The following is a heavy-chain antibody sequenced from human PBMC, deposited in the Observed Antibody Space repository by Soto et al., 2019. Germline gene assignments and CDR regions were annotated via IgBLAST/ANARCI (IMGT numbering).Heavy chain of an antibody. D-gene: IGHD6-13*01. CDR3: ARAAYSSSWYADF. CDR2: INTDGSNS. V-gene: IGHV3-74*02. J-gene: IGHJ4*02. CDR1: GFTFSRYW. Sequence: EMQLVESGGGLVQPGGSLRLSCAASGFTFSRYWMHWVRQSPEKGLVWVSHINTDGSNSNYADSVKGRFTISRDNAKNTLYLQMDGLEAEDTALYYCARAAYSSSWYADFWGQGTLVTVSS.